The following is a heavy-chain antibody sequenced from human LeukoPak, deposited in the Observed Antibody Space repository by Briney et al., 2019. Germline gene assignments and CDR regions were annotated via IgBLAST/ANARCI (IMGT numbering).Heavy chain of an antibody. CDR1: GFTFRSHW. Sequence: GGSLRLSCAASGFTFRSHWMTWVRQAPGKGLQWVANIKEDGSEKYYVGSVRGRFTISRDNAKNSLYLQMNSLRAEDTALYYCAREGGPGFDYWGRGTLVTVSS. CDR3: AREGGPGFDY. J-gene: IGHJ4*02. V-gene: IGHV3-7*01. CDR2: IKEDGSEK. D-gene: IGHD3-16*01.